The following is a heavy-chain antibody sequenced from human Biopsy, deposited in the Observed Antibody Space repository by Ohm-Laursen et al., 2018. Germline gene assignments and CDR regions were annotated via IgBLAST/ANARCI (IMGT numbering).Heavy chain of an antibody. J-gene: IGHJ6*02. V-gene: IGHV3-30*18. Sequence: SLRLSCAASGFTLSNYGMHWVRLAPGKGLEWVAVISYDQITKHYADSVRGRFTISRDNSKNTLYLQVNSLRAEDTAVYYCAKDLSVYYYYGIDVWGQGTTVTVSS. CDR2: ISYDQITK. CDR1: GFTLSNYG. D-gene: IGHD5/OR15-5a*01. CDR3: AKDLSVYYYYGIDV.